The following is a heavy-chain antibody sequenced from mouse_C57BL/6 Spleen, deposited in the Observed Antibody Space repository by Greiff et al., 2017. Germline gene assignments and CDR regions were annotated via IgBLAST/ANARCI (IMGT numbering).Heavy chain of an antibody. V-gene: IGHV1-18*01. CDR2: INPNNGGT. Sequence: EVQLQQSGPELVKPGASVKIPCKASGYTFTDYNMDWVKQSHGKSLEWIGDINPNNGGTIYNQKFKGKATLTVDKSSSTAYMELRSLTSEDTAVYYGARGDYGSLYYAMDYWGQGTSVTVSS. CDR1: GYTFTDYN. D-gene: IGHD1-1*01. CDR3: ARGDYGSLYYAMDY. J-gene: IGHJ4*01.